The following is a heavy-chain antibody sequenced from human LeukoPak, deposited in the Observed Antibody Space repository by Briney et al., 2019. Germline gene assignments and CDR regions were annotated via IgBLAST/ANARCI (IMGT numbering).Heavy chain of an antibody. CDR3: ARGKAVAGPSS. Sequence: SETLSLTCTVSGGSISSSSYYWGWIRQPPGKGLEWIGSIYYSGSTYYNPSLKSRVTISVDTSKNQFSLKLSSVTAADTAVYYCARGKAVAGPSSWGQGTLVTVSS. V-gene: IGHV4-39*07. CDR2: IYYSGST. J-gene: IGHJ4*02. D-gene: IGHD6-19*01. CDR1: GGSISSSSYY.